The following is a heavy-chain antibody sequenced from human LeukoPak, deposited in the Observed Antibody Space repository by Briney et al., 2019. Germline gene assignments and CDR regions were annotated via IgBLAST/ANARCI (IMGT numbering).Heavy chain of an antibody. Sequence: PGGSLRLSCAASGFTFDDYAMHWVRQAPGKGLEWVSGISWNSANIGYADSVKGRFTISRDNAKNFLYLQMNSLRAEDMAFCYCAKGTAYNWSSNWFDPWGQGTLVTVSS. J-gene: IGHJ5*02. V-gene: IGHV3-9*03. CDR2: ISWNSANI. CDR1: GFTFDDYA. CDR3: AKGTAYNWSSNWFDP. D-gene: IGHD1-1*01.